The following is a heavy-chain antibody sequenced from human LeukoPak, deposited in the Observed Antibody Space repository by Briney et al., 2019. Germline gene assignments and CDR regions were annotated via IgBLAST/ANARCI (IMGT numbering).Heavy chain of an antibody. Sequence: ASVKVSCKASGYTFTGYYMHWVRQAPGQGLEWMGWINPDSGGTNFAQNFQGRVTMTRDTSISTAYMELSRLRSDDTAVYYCARGGPIGSYYDFWSGYYTPLDYWGQGTLVTVSS. CDR1: GYTFTGYY. CDR3: ARGGPIGSYYDFWSGYYTPLDY. CDR2: INPDSGGT. D-gene: IGHD3-3*01. J-gene: IGHJ4*02. V-gene: IGHV1-2*02.